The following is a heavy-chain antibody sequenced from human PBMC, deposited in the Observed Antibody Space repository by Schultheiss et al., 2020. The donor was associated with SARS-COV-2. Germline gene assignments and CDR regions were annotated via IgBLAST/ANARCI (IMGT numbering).Heavy chain of an antibody. J-gene: IGHJ3*02. Sequence: SQTLSLTCAVSGYSIATAYYWGWIRQPPGRGMEWIGSVYHSGSAYYNPSLKSRVTILVDTSKNQFSLKLSSVTAADTAVYYCARDQIEAFDIWGQGTMVTVSS. CDR3: ARDQIEAFDI. CDR2: VYHSGSA. V-gene: IGHV4-38-2*02. CDR1: GYSIATAYY.